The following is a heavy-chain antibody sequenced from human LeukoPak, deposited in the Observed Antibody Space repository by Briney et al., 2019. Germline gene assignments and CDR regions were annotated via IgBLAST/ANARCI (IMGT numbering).Heavy chain of an antibody. D-gene: IGHD3-16*01. CDR3: ARDPPGGHYMDV. CDR1: GYTFTSYY. CDR2: INPSGGGT. Sequence: ASVKVSCKASGYTFTSYYMHWVRQAPGQGLEWMGIINPSGGGTSYAQKFQGRVTMTRDMSTSTVYMELSSLRSEDTAVYYCARDPPGGHYMDVWGKGTTVTVSS. J-gene: IGHJ6*03. V-gene: IGHV1-46*01.